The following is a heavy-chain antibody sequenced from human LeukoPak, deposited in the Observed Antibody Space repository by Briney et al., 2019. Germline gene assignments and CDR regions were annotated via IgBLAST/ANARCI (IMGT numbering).Heavy chain of an antibody. Sequence: GSLRLSCAASGFTFSSYEMNWVRQAPGKGLEWVSSIGSTPGHIYYADSVGGRFTISRDNAKNSLYLQMNSLRAEDTAVYYCGRQAAPDYWGQGILVTVSS. J-gene: IGHJ4*02. CDR2: IGSTPGHI. CDR3: GRQAAPDY. CDR1: GFTFSSYE. D-gene: IGHD2-15*01. V-gene: IGHV3-21*01.